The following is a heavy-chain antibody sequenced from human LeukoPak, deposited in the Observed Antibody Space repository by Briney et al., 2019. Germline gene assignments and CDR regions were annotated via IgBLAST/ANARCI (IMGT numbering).Heavy chain of an antibody. CDR2: IGAAGTT. CDR1: GFTFNTYA. J-gene: IGHJ4*02. CDR3: AKRSVSTSYYLDY. D-gene: IGHD1-1*01. V-gene: IGHV3-23*01. Sequence: HPGGSLRLSCAASGFTFNTYAMSWVRQAPGKGLEWVSTIGAAGTTLYADSVKGRVTISRDNSKNTLYLQMNSLRAEDTAVYYCAKRSVSTSYYLDYWGQGTLVTVSS.